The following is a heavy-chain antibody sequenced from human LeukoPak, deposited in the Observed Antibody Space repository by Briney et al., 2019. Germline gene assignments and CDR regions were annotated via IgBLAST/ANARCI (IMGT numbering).Heavy chain of an antibody. Sequence: GGFLRLSCAASGFTFSSYTMSWVRQAPGKGLEWVSAISGSGGSTYYADSVKGRFTISRDNSKNTLYLQMNSLRAEDTAVYYCAKADSDYFDYWGQGTLVTVSS. CDR3: AKADSDYFDY. CDR2: ISGSGGST. V-gene: IGHV3-23*01. J-gene: IGHJ4*02. CDR1: GFTFSSYT. D-gene: IGHD1-26*01.